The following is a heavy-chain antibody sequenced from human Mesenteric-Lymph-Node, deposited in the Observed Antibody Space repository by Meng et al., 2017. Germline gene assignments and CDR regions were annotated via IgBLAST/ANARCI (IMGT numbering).Heavy chain of an antibody. D-gene: IGHD3-22*01. CDR2: ISYDGSNK. V-gene: IGHV3-30*03. J-gene: IGHJ3*02. CDR1: GFTFKNYG. Sequence: GESLKISCAASGFTFKNYGMIWVRQAPGKGLEWVAVISYDGSNKYYADSVKGRFTISRDNSKNTLYLQMNSLRAEDTAVYYCARTGDDSSGYYVHDAFDIWGQGTMVTVSS. CDR3: ARTGDDSSGYYVHDAFDI.